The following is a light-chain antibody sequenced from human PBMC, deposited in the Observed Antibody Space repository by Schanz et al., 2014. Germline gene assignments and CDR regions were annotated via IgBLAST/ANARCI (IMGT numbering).Light chain of an antibody. Sequence: QSALTQPASVSGSPGQSITLSCTGTSSDVGGTNYVSWYQQHPGKVPKLMIYDVSNRPSGVSNRFSGSRSGNTASLTISGLQAEDEADYYCSSYTSSTFWVFGGGTKLTVL. CDR2: DVS. V-gene: IGLV2-14*01. CDR3: SSYTSSTFWV. J-gene: IGLJ3*02. CDR1: SSDVGGTNY.